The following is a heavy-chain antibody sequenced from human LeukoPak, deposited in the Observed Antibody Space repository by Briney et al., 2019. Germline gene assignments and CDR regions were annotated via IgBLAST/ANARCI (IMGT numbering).Heavy chain of an antibody. CDR3: AGMDSRSDGLGNWFDP. CDR2: MKPNSGNT. D-gene: IGHD3/OR15-3a*01. J-gene: IGHJ5*02. Sequence: GASVKVSCKASGYSFSNYDINWVRQATGQGLEWMGWMKPNSGNTGYAQKFQGRVSMTRNTSINTAYMELSSLRSEDTAVYYCAGMDSRSDGLGNWFDPWGQGTLVTVSS. CDR1: GYSFSNYD. V-gene: IGHV1-8*02.